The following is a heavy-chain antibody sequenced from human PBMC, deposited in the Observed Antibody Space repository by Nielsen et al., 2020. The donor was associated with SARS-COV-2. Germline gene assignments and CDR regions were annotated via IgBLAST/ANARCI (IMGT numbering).Heavy chain of an antibody. CDR3: AREVIVVVPAAPPQRGGTDV. Sequence: SETLSLTCTVSGGSISSGGYYWSWIRQHPGKGLEWIGYIYYSGSTYYNPSLKSRVTISVDTSKNQFSLKLSSVTAADTAVYYCAREVIVVVPAAPPQRGGTDVWGQGTTVTVSS. CDR2: IYYSGST. CDR1: GGSISSGGYY. D-gene: IGHD2-2*01. V-gene: IGHV4-31*03. J-gene: IGHJ6*02.